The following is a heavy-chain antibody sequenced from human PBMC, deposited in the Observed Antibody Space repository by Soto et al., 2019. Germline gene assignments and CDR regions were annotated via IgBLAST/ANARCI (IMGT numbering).Heavy chain of an antibody. CDR3: AGDREAGYNFYYGMDV. CDR2: IYTSASI. V-gene: IGHV4-4*07. D-gene: IGHD6-19*01. Sequence: PSETLSLTCSVSGADISTYSWTWIRQSAGKGLEWIGRIYTSASINYNPSLKGRVTLSVDTSTNQVSLRLASVTAADTAIYYCAGDREAGYNFYYGMDVWGQGTTVTVSS. CDR1: GADISTYS. J-gene: IGHJ6*02.